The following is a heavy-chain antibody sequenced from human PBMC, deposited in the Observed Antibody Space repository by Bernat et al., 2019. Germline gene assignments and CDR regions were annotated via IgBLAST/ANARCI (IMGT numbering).Heavy chain of an antibody. V-gene: IGHV4-4*02. D-gene: IGHD2-21*01. Sequence: QVQLQESGPGLVKPSDTLSLTCDVSGASINSYWWSWVRQPPGKGLEWIGEIEHGGATNYNPSLKSRVTISVDKSKNQFSLKLSSVTDADTALYYCARNGAYCIEVWGQGTTVTV. CDR1: GASINSYW. CDR3: ARNGAYCIEV. J-gene: IGHJ6*02. CDR2: IEHGGAT.